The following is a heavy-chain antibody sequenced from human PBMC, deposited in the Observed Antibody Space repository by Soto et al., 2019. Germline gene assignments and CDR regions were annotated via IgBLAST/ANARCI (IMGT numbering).Heavy chain of an antibody. CDR1: GFTLSSFW. V-gene: IGHV3-7*03. Sequence: EVQLVESGGGLVQPGGSLRLSCAASGFTLSSFWMSWVRQAPGKGLEWVASIKENGVETTYVDSVKGRFSISRDTAKNALYLQMNSLRAEDAAVYYCASYRTMGCWGQGTPVTVSS. CDR2: IKENGVET. J-gene: IGHJ4*02. CDR3: ASYRTMGC. D-gene: IGHD1-26*01.